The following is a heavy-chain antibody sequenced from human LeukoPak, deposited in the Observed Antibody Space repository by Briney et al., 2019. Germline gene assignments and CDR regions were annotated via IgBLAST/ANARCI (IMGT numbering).Heavy chain of an antibody. J-gene: IGHJ4*02. CDR3: AKKVRLPYYLDY. CDR1: GFTFSSYA. V-gene: IGHV3-23*01. Sequence: PGGSLRLSCAASGFTFSSYAMSWVRQAPGKWLEWVSAITGSGGSTYYADSVKGRFTISRDNSKNTLYLQMNSLRAEDTAVYYCAKKVRLPYYLDYWGQGTLVTVSS. D-gene: IGHD2-15*01. CDR2: ITGSGGST.